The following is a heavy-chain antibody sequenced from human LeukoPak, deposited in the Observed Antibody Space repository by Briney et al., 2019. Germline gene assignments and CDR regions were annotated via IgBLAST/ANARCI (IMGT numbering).Heavy chain of an antibody. CDR3: ARHDFDSYRVHSFDH. CDR2: TYYSGST. Sequence: SETLSLTCTVSGGSISSSSYFWGWIRQPPGKGLEWIGSTYYSGSTYYNPSLKSRVTISVDTSKNQFSLKLSSVTAADTAVYYCARHDFDSYRVHSFDHWGQGTLVTVSS. D-gene: IGHD5-24*01. J-gene: IGHJ4*02. V-gene: IGHV4-39*01. CDR1: GGSISSSSYF.